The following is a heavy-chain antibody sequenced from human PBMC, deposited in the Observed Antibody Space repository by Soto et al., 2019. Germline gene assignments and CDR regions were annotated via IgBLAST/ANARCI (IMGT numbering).Heavy chain of an antibody. J-gene: IGHJ3*02. CDR1: GFTFDDYA. CDR2: ISWNSGSI. Sequence: GGSLRLSCAASGFTFDDYAMHWVRQAPGKGLEWVSGISWNSGSIGYADSVKGRFTISRDNAKNSLYLQMNGLRAEDTALYYCAKGAGFGELFNAFDIWGQGTMVTVSS. D-gene: IGHD3-10*01. CDR3: AKGAGFGELFNAFDI. V-gene: IGHV3-9*01.